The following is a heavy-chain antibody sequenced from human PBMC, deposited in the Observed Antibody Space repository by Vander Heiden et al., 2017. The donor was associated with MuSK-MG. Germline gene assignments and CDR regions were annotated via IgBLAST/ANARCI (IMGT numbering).Heavy chain of an antibody. D-gene: IGHD2-21*02. CDR1: GGSITSYY. Sequence: QVQLQESGPGLVKPSETLSLTCTVSGGSITSYYWSWIRQPAGKGLEWIGRIYTSGSTNYNPSLKSRVTMSVDTSKNQFSLKLSSVTAADTAVYYCARGCRGDCYWPYYYKMDVWGQGTTVTVSS. J-gene: IGHJ6*02. CDR2: IYTSGST. CDR3: ARGCRGDCYWPYYYKMDV. V-gene: IGHV4-4*07.